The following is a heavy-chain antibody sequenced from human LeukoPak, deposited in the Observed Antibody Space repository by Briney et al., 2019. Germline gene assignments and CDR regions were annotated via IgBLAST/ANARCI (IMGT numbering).Heavy chain of an antibody. Sequence: SQTLSLTCAISGDSVSSNSAAWNWIRQSPSRGLEWLGRTYYRSKWYNDYAASVKSRITINPDTSKNQFSLQLNSVTPEDTAVYYRARSPKESNLPEYYYDSSGYYRLAWGQGTLVTVSS. CDR3: ARSPKESNLPEYYYDSSGYYRLA. V-gene: IGHV6-1*01. CDR2: TYYRSKWYN. J-gene: IGHJ5*02. CDR1: GDSVSSNSAA. D-gene: IGHD3-22*01.